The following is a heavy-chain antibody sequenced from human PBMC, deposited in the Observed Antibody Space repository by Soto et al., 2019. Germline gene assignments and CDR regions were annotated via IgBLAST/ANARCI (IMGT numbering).Heavy chain of an antibody. CDR2: IYYSGNT. CDR3: AREVLGSGTGWFAP. V-gene: IGHV4-31*03. D-gene: IGHD3-10*01. CDR1: GGSISSGGYY. J-gene: IGHJ5*02. Sequence: SETLSLTCTVSGGSISSGGYYWSWIRQHPGKGLEWIGYIYYSGNTDYNPSLRSRVTISVDTSKNQFSLKLSSVTAADTAVYYCAREVLGSGTGWFAPWGQGTLVTVSS.